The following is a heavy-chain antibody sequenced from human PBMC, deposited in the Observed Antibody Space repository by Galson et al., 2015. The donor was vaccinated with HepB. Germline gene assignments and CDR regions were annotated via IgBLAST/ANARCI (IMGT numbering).Heavy chain of an antibody. CDR3: AGGGYYDMLTRHSYNWFDP. D-gene: IGHD3-9*01. Sequence: SLRLSCAASVFTFSEYAMHWVRQAPGKGLEWVTFISYDGSQKYYAESVKGRFTISRDNSKNTLYLQMITLTTEDTALYYCAGGGYYDMLTRHSYNWFDPWGQGTLVTVSS. J-gene: IGHJ5*02. CDR1: VFTFSEYA. V-gene: IGHV3-30*04. CDR2: ISYDGSQK.